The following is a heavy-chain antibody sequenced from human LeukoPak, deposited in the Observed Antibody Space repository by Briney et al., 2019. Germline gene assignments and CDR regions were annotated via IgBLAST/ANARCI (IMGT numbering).Heavy chain of an antibody. Sequence: SETLSLTCTASGGSISSSSYYWGWIRQPPGKGLEWIGSIYYSGSTYYNPSLKSRVTISVDTSKNQFSLKLSSVTAADTAVYYCARDSYNWRWYFDYWGQGTLVTVSS. CDR3: ARDSYNWRWYFDY. D-gene: IGHD1-20*01. V-gene: IGHV4-39*07. J-gene: IGHJ4*02. CDR2: IYYSGST. CDR1: GGSISSSSYY.